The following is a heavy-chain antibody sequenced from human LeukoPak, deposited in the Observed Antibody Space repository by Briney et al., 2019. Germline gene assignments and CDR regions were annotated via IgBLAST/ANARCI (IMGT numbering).Heavy chain of an antibody. Sequence: GGSLRLSCAASGFTVSSNYMSWVRQAPGKGLEWVSVIYSGGSTYYADPVKGRFTISRDNSKNTLYLQMNSLRAEDTAVYYCARDLPMVVSYYGMDVWGQGTTVTVSS. D-gene: IGHD3-10*01. V-gene: IGHV3-66*02. CDR1: GFTVSSNY. CDR2: IYSGGST. CDR3: ARDLPMVVSYYGMDV. J-gene: IGHJ6*02.